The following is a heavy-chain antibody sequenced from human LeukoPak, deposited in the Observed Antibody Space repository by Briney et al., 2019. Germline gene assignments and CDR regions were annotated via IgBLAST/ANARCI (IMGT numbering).Heavy chain of an antibody. CDR3: ARVWCSSTSCYESDY. Sequence: ASVKVSCKASGYTFTSYGISWVRQAPGQGLEWMGWISAYNGNTNYAQKLQGRVTMTTDTSTSTAYMELRSLRSDDTAVYYCARVWCSSTSCYESDYWGQGTLVTVSS. CDR1: GYTFTSYG. V-gene: IGHV1-18*04. D-gene: IGHD2-2*01. CDR2: ISAYNGNT. J-gene: IGHJ4*02.